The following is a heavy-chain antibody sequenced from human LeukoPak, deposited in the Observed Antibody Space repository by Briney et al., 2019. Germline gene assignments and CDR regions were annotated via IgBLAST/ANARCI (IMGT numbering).Heavy chain of an antibody. V-gene: IGHV1-18*01. CDR1: GYTFTSYG. CDR3: AKIGYQLLWGSKYYYYYMDV. D-gene: IGHD2-2*01. J-gene: IGHJ6*03. CDR2: ISAYNGNT. Sequence: GAPVKVSCKASGYTFTSYGISWVRQAPGQGLEWMGWISAYNGNTNYAQKLQGRVTMTTDTSTSTAYMELRGLRSDDTAVYYCAKIGYQLLWGSKYYYYYMDVWGKGTTVTISS.